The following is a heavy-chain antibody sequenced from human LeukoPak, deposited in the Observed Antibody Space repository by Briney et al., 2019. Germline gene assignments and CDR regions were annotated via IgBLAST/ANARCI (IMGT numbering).Heavy chain of an antibody. V-gene: IGHV4-4*07. CDR2: IYTSGNT. D-gene: IGHD3-10*01. CDR1: GDSISSNY. J-gene: IGHJ6*03. Sequence: SETLSLTCTVSGDSISSNYWSWIRQPAGKGLEWIGRIYTSGNTNYNPSLKSRVIMSVDTSKNQFSLKLSSVTAADTAVYYCASGLRGFGESSKLRHYYYYYLAVWGKGTTVTISS. CDR3: ASGLRGFGESSKLRHYYYYYLAV.